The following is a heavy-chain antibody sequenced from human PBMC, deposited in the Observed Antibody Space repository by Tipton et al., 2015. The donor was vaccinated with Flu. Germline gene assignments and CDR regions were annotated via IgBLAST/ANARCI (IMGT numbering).Heavy chain of an antibody. CDR2: IYTSGST. Sequence: TLSLTCTVSGGSISSGSYYWTWIRQPAGKGLEWIGRIYTSGSTNYNPSLKSRVTMSLDTSKNQFSMKLSSVTAADTAVYYCARAAAPSYYFDHWGQGTPVTVSA. CDR3: ARAAAPSYYFDH. D-gene: IGHD6-6*01. J-gene: IGHJ4*02. V-gene: IGHV4-61*02. CDR1: GGSISSGSYY.